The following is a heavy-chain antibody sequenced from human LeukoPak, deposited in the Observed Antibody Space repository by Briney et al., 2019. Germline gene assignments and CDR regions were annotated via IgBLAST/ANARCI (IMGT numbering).Heavy chain of an antibody. CDR1: GFMFSSYW. D-gene: IGHD2-15*01. J-gene: IGHJ4*01. Sequence: GGSLRLSCAASGFMFSSYWMHWVRQAPGKGLQWVSYISGGSTNVFYADSVKGRFTISRDNAENSLYLQMNSLRAEDTAVYYCARDGVQGATPFYFDFWGQGALVTVSS. CDR2: ISGGSTNV. V-gene: IGHV3-48*01. CDR3: ARDGVQGATPFYFDF.